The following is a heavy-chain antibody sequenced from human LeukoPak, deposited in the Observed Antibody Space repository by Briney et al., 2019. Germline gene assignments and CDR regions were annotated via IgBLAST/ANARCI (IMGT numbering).Heavy chain of an antibody. D-gene: IGHD1-26*01. Sequence: GRSLRLSCAASGFTFSSYAMHWVRQAPGKGLEWVAVISYDGSNKYYADSVKGRFTISRDNSKNTLYLQMNSLRAEDTAVYYCARDKLSGSYPHYFDYWGQGTLVTVSS. V-gene: IGHV3-30-3*01. J-gene: IGHJ4*02. CDR3: ARDKLSGSYPHYFDY. CDR2: ISYDGSNK. CDR1: GFTFSSYA.